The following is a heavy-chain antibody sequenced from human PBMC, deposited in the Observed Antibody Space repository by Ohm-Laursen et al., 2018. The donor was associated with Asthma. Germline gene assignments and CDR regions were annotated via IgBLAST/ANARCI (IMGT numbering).Heavy chain of an antibody. CDR2: ISGNGGRT. V-gene: IGHV3-23*01. Sequence: SLRLSCAASGFTFSTYAMNWVRQAPGKGLEWVSDISGNGGRTKYADFVTGRFTISRDNSKNTLYLQMNSLRAEDTALYYCAIGGDDIGDSGWFEHWGQGTLVTVSS. D-gene: IGHD2-21*02. J-gene: IGHJ5*02. CDR3: AIGGDDIGDSGWFEH. CDR1: GFTFSTYA.